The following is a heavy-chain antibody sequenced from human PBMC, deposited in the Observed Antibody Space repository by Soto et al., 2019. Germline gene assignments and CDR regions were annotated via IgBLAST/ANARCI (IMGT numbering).Heavy chain of an antibody. Sequence: QVQLVQSGAEVKTPGSSVKVSCKASGGTFSSYAISWVKQAPGQGLEWMGGIIPIFGTANYAQKFQGRVTITADESTSTAYMELSSLRSEDTAVYSCARANKPYRYKWNFVLGYWGQGTLVTVSS. CDR3: ARANKPYRYKWNFVLGY. D-gene: IGHD1-7*01. V-gene: IGHV1-69*01. CDR2: IIPIFGTA. J-gene: IGHJ4*02. CDR1: GGTFSSYA.